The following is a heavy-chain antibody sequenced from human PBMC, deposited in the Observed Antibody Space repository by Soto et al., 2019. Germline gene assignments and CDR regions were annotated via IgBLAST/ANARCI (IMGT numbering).Heavy chain of an antibody. V-gene: IGHV1-3*01. D-gene: IGHD3-10*01. J-gene: IGHJ5*02. CDR1: GYTFTTYA. CDR3: AREGDYYGKQFDP. Sequence: ASVKVSCKASGYTFTTYAMHWVRQAPGQRLEWMGWINAGNGNTKYSQKFQGRVTITRDTSASTAYMEVSSLRSEDTAVYYCAREGDYYGKQFDPWGQGTLVTVSS. CDR2: INAGNGNT.